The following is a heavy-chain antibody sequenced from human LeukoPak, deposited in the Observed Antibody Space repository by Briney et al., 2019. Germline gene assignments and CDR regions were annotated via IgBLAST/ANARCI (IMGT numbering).Heavy chain of an antibody. V-gene: IGHV1-3*01. D-gene: IGHD5-18*01. CDR3: AXXADVNSYGLFDY. CDR1: GYTFTSYA. J-gene: IGHJ4*02. CDR2: INAGNGNT. Sequence: GASVKVSCKASGYTFTSYAMHWVRQAPGQRLEWMGWINAGNGNTKYSQKFQGRVTITRDTSASTAYMELSSLRSEDTAWYYCAXXADVNSYGLFDYWGQGTLVTVSS.